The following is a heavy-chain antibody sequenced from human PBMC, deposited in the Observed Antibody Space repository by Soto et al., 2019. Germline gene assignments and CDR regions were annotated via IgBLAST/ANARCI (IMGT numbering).Heavy chain of an antibody. Sequence: PGGSLRLSCAASGFTVSSNYMSWVRQAPGKGLEWVSVIYSGGSTYYADSVKGRFTISRDNSKNTLYLQMNSLRAEDTAVYYCARENTSWYERAHAFDIWGQGTMVTVSS. J-gene: IGHJ3*02. CDR3: ARENTSWYERAHAFDI. V-gene: IGHV3-53*01. D-gene: IGHD6-13*01. CDR2: IYSGGST. CDR1: GFTVSSNY.